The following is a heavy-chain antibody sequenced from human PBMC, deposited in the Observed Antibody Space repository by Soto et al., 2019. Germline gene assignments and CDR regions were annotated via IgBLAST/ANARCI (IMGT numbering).Heavy chain of an antibody. CDR2: ISAYNGNT. D-gene: IGHD1-26*01. Sequence: QVQLVQSGAEVKKPGASVKVSCKASGYTFTSYGISWVRQAPGQGLEWMGWISAYNGNTNYAQKLQGRVTMTTDTSTSTADMELRSLRSDDTAVYYCASGATIGGRLVRGIYWGQGTLVTVSS. CDR3: ASGATIGGRLVRGIY. CDR1: GYTFTSYG. J-gene: IGHJ4*02. V-gene: IGHV1-18*04.